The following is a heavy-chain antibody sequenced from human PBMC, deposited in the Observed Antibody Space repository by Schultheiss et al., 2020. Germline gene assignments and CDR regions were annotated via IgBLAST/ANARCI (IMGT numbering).Heavy chain of an antibody. V-gene: IGHV3-33*01. D-gene: IGHD2-8*01. J-gene: IGHJ6*02. CDR1: GFTFSSYG. CDR3: AREVYAIPHYYYYYGMDV. CDR2: IWYDGSNK. Sequence: GESLKISCAASGFTFSSYGMHWVRQAPGKGLEWVAVIWYDGSNKYYADSVKGRFTISRDNSKNTLYLQMNSLRAEDTAVYYCAREVYAIPHYYYYYGMDVWGQGNTGTVSS.